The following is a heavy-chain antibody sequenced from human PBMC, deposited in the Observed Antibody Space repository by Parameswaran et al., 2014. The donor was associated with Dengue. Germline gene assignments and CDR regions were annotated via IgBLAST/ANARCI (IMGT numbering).Heavy chain of an antibody. CDR3: ARTGVFDYYYGMDV. V-gene: IGHV3-33*01. CDR2: IWYDGSNK. D-gene: IGHD3-3*01. J-gene: IGHJ6*02. Sequence: WIRQPPGKGLEWVAVIWYDGSNKYYADSVKGRFTISRDNSKNTLYLQMNSLRAEDTAVYYCARTGVFDYYYGMDVWGQGTTVTVSS.